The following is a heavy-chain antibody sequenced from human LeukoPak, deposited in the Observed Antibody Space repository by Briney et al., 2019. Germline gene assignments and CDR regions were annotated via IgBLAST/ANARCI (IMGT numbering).Heavy chain of an antibody. V-gene: IGHV1-58*01. CDR3: AARPGGYASFDI. D-gene: IGHD3-16*01. Sequence: SVKVSCKTSGFTFTNSAVQWVRQARGQRLEWIGWIVVGSSNTDYTQKFQERVTITRDMSTGTAYMELSSLRSEDTAVYYCAARPGGYASFDIWRQGTMVTVSS. CDR1: GFTFTNSA. CDR2: IVVGSSNT. J-gene: IGHJ3*02.